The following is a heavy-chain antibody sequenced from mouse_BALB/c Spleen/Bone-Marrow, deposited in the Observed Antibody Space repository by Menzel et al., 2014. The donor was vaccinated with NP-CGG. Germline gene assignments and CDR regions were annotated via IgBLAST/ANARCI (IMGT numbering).Heavy chain of an antibody. CDR1: GFSVSDHY. D-gene: IGHD2-14*01. V-gene: IGHV5-4*02. CDR3: ARDGDYRYAWFSY. Sequence: EVQLQESGGRLVKPGGSLKLSCAASGFSVSDHYMYWVRQTPEKRLEWVATISDGGGHTYYSDSVKGRFTISRDNAKNNLYLQMSSLKSEDTAMYHCARDGDYRYAWFSYWGQGTPVTVSA. CDR2: ISDGGGHT. J-gene: IGHJ3*01.